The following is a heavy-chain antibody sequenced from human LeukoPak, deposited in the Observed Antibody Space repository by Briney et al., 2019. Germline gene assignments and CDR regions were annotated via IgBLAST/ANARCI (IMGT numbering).Heavy chain of an antibody. Sequence: PGGSLRLSCAASGFTVSSNYMSWVRQAPGKGLEWVSAISGSGGSTYYADSVKGRFTISRDNSKNTLYLQMNSLRAEDTAVYYCASSGPYSSGWYALDIWGQGTMVTVSS. J-gene: IGHJ3*02. V-gene: IGHV3-23*01. CDR1: GFTVSSNY. CDR2: ISGSGGST. D-gene: IGHD6-19*01. CDR3: ASSGPYSSGWYALDI.